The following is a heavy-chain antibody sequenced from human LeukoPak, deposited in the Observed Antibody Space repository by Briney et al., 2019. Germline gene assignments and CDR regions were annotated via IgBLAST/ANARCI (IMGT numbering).Heavy chain of an antibody. Sequence: PPETLSLTCTVSGGSISSYYWSWIRQPPGKGLEWIGYIYYSGSTNYNPPLKSRVTISVDTSKNQFSLKLSSVTAADTAVYFCARRTYYYDSSGYYYYYMDVWGKGTTVTVSS. V-gene: IGHV4-59*08. CDR2: IYYSGST. CDR3: ARRTYYYDSSGYYYYYMDV. J-gene: IGHJ6*03. CDR1: GGSISSYY. D-gene: IGHD3-22*01.